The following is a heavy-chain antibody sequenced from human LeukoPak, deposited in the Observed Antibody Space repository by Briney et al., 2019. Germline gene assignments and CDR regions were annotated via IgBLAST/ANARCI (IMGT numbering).Heavy chain of an antibody. CDR1: GYTFTGYY. CDR3: ARGNPQTYNWNYFYYYYMDV. Sequence: ASVKVSCKASGYTFTGYYMHWVRQAPGQGLEWMGWINPNSGGTNYAQKFQGRVTMTRDTSISTAYMELSRLRSDDTAVYYCARGNPQTYNWNYFYYYYMDVWGKGTTVTVSS. J-gene: IGHJ6*03. V-gene: IGHV1-2*02. CDR2: INPNSGGT. D-gene: IGHD1-7*01.